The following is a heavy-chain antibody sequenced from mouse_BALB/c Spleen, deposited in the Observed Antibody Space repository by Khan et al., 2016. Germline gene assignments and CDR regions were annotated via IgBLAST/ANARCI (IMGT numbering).Heavy chain of an antibody. CDR3: ARAYGNYGPWFGY. CDR2: ISYSGIT. D-gene: IGHD2-1*01. V-gene: IGHV3-2*02. Sequence: EVQLQESGPGLVKPSQSLSLTCTVTGYSITSDYAWNWIRQFPGNKLEWMGYISYSGITIYNPSLKSRTSITRDTSKNQSFLQLNSVTTEDTATCYCARAYGNYGPWFGYGGQGTLVTVSA. CDR1: GYSITSDYA. J-gene: IGHJ3*01.